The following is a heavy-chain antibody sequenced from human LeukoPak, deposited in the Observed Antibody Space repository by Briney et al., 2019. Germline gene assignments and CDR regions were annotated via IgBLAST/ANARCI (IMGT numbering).Heavy chain of an antibody. CDR3: ARETYYGSGSNSGSYGMDV. D-gene: IGHD3-10*01. V-gene: IGHV3-74*01. J-gene: IGHJ6*02. Sequence: PGGSLRLSCAASGFTFSSYWMHWVRQAPGKGLVWVSRINSDGSSTSYADSVKGRFTISRDNAKNTLYLQMNSLRAEDTAVYYCARETYYGSGSNSGSYGMDVWGQGTTVTVSS. CDR1: GFTFSSYW. CDR2: INSDGSST.